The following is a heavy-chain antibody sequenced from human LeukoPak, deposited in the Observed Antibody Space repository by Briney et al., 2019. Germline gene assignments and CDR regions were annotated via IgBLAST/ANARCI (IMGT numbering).Heavy chain of an antibody. Sequence: PSETLSLTCAVYGGSFSGYYWSWIRQPPGKGLEWIGEINHSGSTNYNPSLKSRVTISVDTYKNQFSLKLSSVTAADTAVYYCARGLNRITIFGVVRGYYYMDVWGKGTTVTVSS. CDR2: INHSGST. CDR1: GGSFSGYY. D-gene: IGHD3-3*01. V-gene: IGHV4-34*01. CDR3: ARGLNRITIFGVVRGYYYMDV. J-gene: IGHJ6*03.